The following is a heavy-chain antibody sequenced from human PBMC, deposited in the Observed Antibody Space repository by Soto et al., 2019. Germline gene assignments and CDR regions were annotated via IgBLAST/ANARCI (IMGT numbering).Heavy chain of an antibody. CDR1: GFTFSSYS. D-gene: IGHD3-3*01. CDR3: ARPWNSDYTADAFDI. V-gene: IGHV3-21*01. CDR2: ISSSSSYI. J-gene: IGHJ3*02. Sequence: EVQLVESGGGLVKPGGSLRLSCAASGFTFSSYSMNWVRQAPGKGLEWVSSISSSSSYIYYADSVKGRFTISRDNAKNSLYLQMNSLRAEDTAVYYCARPWNSDYTADAFDIWGQGTMVTVSS.